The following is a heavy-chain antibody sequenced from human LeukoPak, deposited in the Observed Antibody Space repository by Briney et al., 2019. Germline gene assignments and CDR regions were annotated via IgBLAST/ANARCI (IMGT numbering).Heavy chain of an antibody. Sequence: SVKVSCKGSGGTFSSYAISWVRQAPGQGLEWMGGIIPIFGTANYAQKFRGRVTITADESTSTAYMELSSLRSEDTAVYYCALLLVVVTAIPPFIDYWGQGTLVTVSS. CDR2: IIPIFGTA. CDR1: GGTFSSYA. CDR3: ALLLVVVTAIPPFIDY. J-gene: IGHJ4*02. V-gene: IGHV1-69*13. D-gene: IGHD2-21*02.